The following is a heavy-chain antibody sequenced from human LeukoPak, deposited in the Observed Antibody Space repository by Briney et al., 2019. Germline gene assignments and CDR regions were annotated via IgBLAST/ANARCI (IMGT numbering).Heavy chain of an antibody. CDR2: IYYSGST. Sequence: SETLSLTCTVSGGSISSYYWSWIRQPPGKGLEWIGYIYYSGSTNYDPSLKSRVTISVDTSKNQFSLKLSSVTAADTAVYYCASSKYYYDSSGYLDYWGQGTLVTVSS. D-gene: IGHD3-22*01. CDR3: ASSKYYYDSSGYLDY. CDR1: GGSISSYY. J-gene: IGHJ4*02. V-gene: IGHV4-59*01.